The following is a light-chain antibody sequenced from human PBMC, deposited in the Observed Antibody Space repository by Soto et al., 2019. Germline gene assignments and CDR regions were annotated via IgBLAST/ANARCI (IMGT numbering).Light chain of an antibody. CDR3: GSYASATLI. CDR2: EVR. J-gene: IGLJ2*01. Sequence: QSALTQPASVSGSPGQSITISCTGTSSDIGAYDYVSWFQQYSGKAPTLIIYEVRFRPSGFSSRFSGSKSGNTASLTISGLQTEDEADSYCGSYASATLIFGGGTKLTVL. V-gene: IGLV2-14*03. CDR1: SSDIGAYDY.